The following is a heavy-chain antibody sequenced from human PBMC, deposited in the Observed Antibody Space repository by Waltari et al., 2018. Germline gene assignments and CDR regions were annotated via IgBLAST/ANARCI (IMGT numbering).Heavy chain of an antibody. CDR2: MNPNSGNT. CDR3: ASASYYYDSSGYSWWFDP. J-gene: IGHJ5*02. CDR1: GYTFTSYD. Sequence: QVQLVKSGAEVKKPGASVKVSCKASGYTFTSYDINWVRQATGQGLEWMGWMNPNSGNTGYAKKFQGRVTITRNTSISTAYMELSSLRSEDTAVYYCASASYYYDSSGYSWWFDPLGQGTLVTVSS. V-gene: IGHV1-8*03. D-gene: IGHD3-22*01.